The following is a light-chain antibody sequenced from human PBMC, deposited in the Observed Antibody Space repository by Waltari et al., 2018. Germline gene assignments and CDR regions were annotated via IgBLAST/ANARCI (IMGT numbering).Light chain of an antibody. V-gene: IGLV3-1*01. CDR3: QAWVSKTAVV. Sequence: SYEVTQPPSVSVSPGQTASITCSGDNLGEKNPSWYQQRQVQSPLLVIYQDNKRPSGIPQRFSGSNSGNRVTLTISGAQAVDEADYYCQAWVSKTAVVFGGGTQLTVL. CDR1: NLGEKN. CDR2: QDN. J-gene: IGLJ2*01.